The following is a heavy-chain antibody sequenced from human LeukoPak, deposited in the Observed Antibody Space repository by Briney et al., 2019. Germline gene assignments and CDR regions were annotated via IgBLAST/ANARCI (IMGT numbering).Heavy chain of an antibody. J-gene: IGHJ4*02. V-gene: IGHV1-8*03. CDR1: GYTFTSYD. D-gene: IGHD3-22*01. Sequence: ASVKVFCKASGYTFTSYDINWVRQATGQGLEWMGWMNPNSGNTGYAQKFQGRVTITRNTSISTAYMELSSLRSEDTAMYYCARGLQESGYWSYRGQGTLVTVSS. CDR3: ARGLQESGYWSY. CDR2: MNPNSGNT.